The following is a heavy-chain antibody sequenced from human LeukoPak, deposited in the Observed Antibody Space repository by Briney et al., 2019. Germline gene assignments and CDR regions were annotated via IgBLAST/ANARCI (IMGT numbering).Heavy chain of an antibody. CDR2: IHYSGST. J-gene: IGHJ5*02. D-gene: IGHD3-22*01. CDR1: GGSISSGSYY. Sequence: SETLSLTCTVSGGSISSGSYYWSWIRQPPGKGLEWIGYIHYSGSTNYKASLKSRVSISVDTSKNQFSLKLSSVTAADTAVYYCARHHYYDSSGYLFWFDPWGQGTLVTVSS. CDR3: ARHHYYDSSGYLFWFDP. V-gene: IGHV4-61*01.